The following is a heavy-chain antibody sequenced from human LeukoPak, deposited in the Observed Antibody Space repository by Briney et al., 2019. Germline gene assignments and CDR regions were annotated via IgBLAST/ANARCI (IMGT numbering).Heavy chain of an antibody. CDR2: IKGDGSSI. Sequence: GGSLRLSCVASGFTFSNHWMHWVRQNPGKGLVWVSRIKGDGSSISHADSVTGRFTISRDNAKNSLYLQMNSLRAEDTAIYYCTRVGYIDEGIDYWGQGTLVTVSS. V-gene: IGHV3-74*01. J-gene: IGHJ4*02. CDR3: TRVGYIDEGIDY. D-gene: IGHD5-24*01. CDR1: GFTFSNHW.